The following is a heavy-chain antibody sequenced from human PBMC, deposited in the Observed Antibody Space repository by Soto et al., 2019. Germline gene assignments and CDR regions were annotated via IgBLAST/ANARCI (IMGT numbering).Heavy chain of an antibody. D-gene: IGHD6-25*01. Sequence: GGSLRLSCAASGFTFSNAWMSWVRQAPGKGLEWVGRIKSKTDGGTTDYAAPVKGRFTISRDDSKNTLYLQMNSLKTEDTAVYYCTTDLDSSAFWTDAIDYWGQETLLTVSS. CDR3: TTDLDSSAFWTDAIDY. J-gene: IGHJ4*02. V-gene: IGHV3-15*01. CDR2: IKSKTDGGTT. CDR1: GFTFSNAW.